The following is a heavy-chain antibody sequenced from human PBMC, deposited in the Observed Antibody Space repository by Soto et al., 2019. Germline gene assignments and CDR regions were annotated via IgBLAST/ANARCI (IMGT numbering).Heavy chain of an antibody. V-gene: IGHV3-21*01. CDR3: ASHGPY. Sequence: PGGSLRLSCAASGFTFSSYAMSWVRQAPGKGLEWVSSISSSSSYTNYADSVKGRFTISRDNAKNSLYLQMNSLRAEDTAVYYCASHGPYWGQGTLVTVSS. CDR1: GFTFSSYA. J-gene: IGHJ4*02. CDR2: ISSSSSYT.